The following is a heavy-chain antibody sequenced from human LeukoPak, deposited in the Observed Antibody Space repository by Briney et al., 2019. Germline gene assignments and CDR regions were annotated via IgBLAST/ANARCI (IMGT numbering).Heavy chain of an antibody. CDR1: GSTFSSYE. V-gene: IGHV3-48*03. Sequence: PGGSLRLSCAASGSTFSSYEMNWVRQAPGKGLEWVSYISSSGSTIYYADSVKGRFTISRDNAKNSLYLQMNSLRAEDTAVYYCARDPALLWFGELLHYYYGMDVWGKGTTVTVSS. CDR3: ARDPALLWFGELLHYYYGMDV. CDR2: ISSSGSTI. D-gene: IGHD3-10*01. J-gene: IGHJ6*04.